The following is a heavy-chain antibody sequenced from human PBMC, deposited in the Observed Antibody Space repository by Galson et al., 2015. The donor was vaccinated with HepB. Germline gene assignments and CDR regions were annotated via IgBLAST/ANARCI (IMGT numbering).Heavy chain of an antibody. CDR2: MTSDMKTI. V-gene: IGHV3-48*02. J-gene: IGHJ4*02. CDR3: ARSVRASFDS. Sequence: SLRLSCAASGFTFSIYSMNWVRQAPGKGLEWVSHMTSDMKTIYYADSVKGRFTISRDNAGNSLYLHMNSLRDEDTAVYFCARSVRASFDSWGQGTLVTVSS. CDR1: GFTFSIYS.